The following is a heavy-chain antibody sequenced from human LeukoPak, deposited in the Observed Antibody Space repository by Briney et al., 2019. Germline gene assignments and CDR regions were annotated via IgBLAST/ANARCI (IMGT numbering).Heavy chain of an antibody. V-gene: IGHV3-21*01. CDR2: ISSSSSYI. CDR1: GFNFSNYA. D-gene: IGHD6-13*01. CDR3: ARDQGSSWLFDY. J-gene: IGHJ4*02. Sequence: GGSLRLSCTASGFNFSNYAMSWVRQAPGKGLEWVSSISSSSSYIYYADSVKGRFTISRDNAKNSLYLQMNSLRAEDTAVYYCARDQGSSWLFDYWGQGTLVTVSS.